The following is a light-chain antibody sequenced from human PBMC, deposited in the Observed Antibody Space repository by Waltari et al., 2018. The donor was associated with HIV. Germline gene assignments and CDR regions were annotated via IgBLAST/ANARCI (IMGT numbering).Light chain of an antibody. CDR1: SSNIGKNY. J-gene: IGLJ2*01. CDR3: GTWDTSLSAVV. Sequence: QSVLTQPPSVSATPRQKVTISFSGTSSNIGKNYVSWFQQLPGTAPKLLIYENNKRPSGIPDRFSGSKSGTSATLGITGLQTGDEADYYCGTWDTSLSAVVFGGGTKLAVL. CDR2: ENN. V-gene: IGLV1-51*02.